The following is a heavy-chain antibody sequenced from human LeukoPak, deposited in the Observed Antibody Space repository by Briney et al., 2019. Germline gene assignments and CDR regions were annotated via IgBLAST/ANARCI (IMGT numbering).Heavy chain of an antibody. V-gene: IGHV4-61*03. Sequence: SETLSLTCTVSGGSVSNGTYYWSWIRQPPGKGLEWIGYVYYSGSTSYNPSLKSRVTISVDTSKNHFSLKLSSVTAADTAVYYCARAAYYYDSSGTFDYWGQGTLVTVSS. CDR3: ARAAYYYDSSGTFDY. CDR1: GGSVSNGTYY. J-gene: IGHJ4*02. D-gene: IGHD3-22*01. CDR2: VYYSGST.